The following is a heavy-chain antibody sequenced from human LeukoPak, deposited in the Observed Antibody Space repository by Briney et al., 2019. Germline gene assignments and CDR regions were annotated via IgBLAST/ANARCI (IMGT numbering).Heavy chain of an antibody. D-gene: IGHD3-9*01. Sequence: SETLSLTCAVYGGSFSEYSWTWIRQTPGKGLEWIGEINHGGTTKYNPSLESRVTISVDTSKSQLSLKLISVTAADTAVYFCARGHLAPGYYDVLTGYYKTDLSCYFDSWGQGTLVTVSS. CDR3: ARGHLAPGYYDVLTGYYKTDLSCYFDS. V-gene: IGHV4-34*01. CDR2: INHGGTT. J-gene: IGHJ4*02. CDR1: GGSFSEYS.